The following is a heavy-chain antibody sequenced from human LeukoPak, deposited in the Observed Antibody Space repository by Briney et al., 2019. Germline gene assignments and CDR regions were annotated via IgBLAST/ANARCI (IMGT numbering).Heavy chain of an antibody. V-gene: IGHV4-59*01. CDR3: ARVSGTTEGHYYYYGMDV. CDR2: IYYSGST. Sequence: SETLSLTCTVSGGSISSYYWSWIRQPPGKGLEWIGYIYYSGSTNYNPSLKSRVTISVDTSKNQFSLKLSSVTAADTAVYYCARVSGTTEGHYYYYGMDVWGQGTTVTVSS. CDR1: GGSISSYY. J-gene: IGHJ6*02. D-gene: IGHD1-1*01.